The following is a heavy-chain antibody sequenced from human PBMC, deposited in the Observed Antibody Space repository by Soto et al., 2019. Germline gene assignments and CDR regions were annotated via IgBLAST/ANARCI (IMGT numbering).Heavy chain of an antibody. CDR1: GFTFSSYA. V-gene: IGHV3-23*01. CDR2: IRGSGGST. CDR3: SKTPIYYFDY. J-gene: IGHJ4*02. Sequence: GGSLRLSCAASGFTFSSYAMSWVRQAPGKGLEWVSAIRGSGGSTYYADSVKGRFTISRDNSKNTLYLQMNSLRAEDTAVYYCSKTPIYYFDYWGQGTLVTVSS.